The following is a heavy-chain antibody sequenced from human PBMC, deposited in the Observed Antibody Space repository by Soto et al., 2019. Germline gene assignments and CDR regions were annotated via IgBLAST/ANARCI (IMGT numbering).Heavy chain of an antibody. CDR2: IIPRFGTT. CDR1: GDSFSKYT. Sequence: SVKVSCKASGDSFSKYTVNWVRQAPRQGLEWMGGIIPRFGTTNYAPTLQDRVTITADESMNTVYMELSSLGSEDTALYYCARGRGLYNSGRSQLDSWGQGTLVTVSS. CDR3: ARGRGLYNSGRSQLDS. D-gene: IGHD1-26*01. J-gene: IGHJ4*02. V-gene: IGHV1-69*13.